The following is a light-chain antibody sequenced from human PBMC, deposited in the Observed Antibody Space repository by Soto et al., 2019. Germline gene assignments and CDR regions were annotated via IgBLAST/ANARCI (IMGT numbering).Light chain of an antibody. Sequence: EIVVTQSPATLSLSPGERANLTCRASQSISSYLAWYQQKPGQAPRLLIYDASNRATGIPARFSGSGSGTDFTLTISSLEPEDFAVYYCQQRSTWPLTFGGGTNVEIK. CDR1: QSISSY. J-gene: IGKJ4*01. CDR3: QQRSTWPLT. CDR2: DAS. V-gene: IGKV3-11*01.